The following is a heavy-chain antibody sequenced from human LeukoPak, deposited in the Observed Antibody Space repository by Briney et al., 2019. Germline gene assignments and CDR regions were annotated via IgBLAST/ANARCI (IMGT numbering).Heavy chain of an antibody. CDR3: VRSLRSADF. J-gene: IGHJ4*02. CDR2: ISTDGSQT. V-gene: IGHV3-74*01. Sequence: GRSLRLSCEASGFTFSNYWMHWVRQPPGKGLMWVSQISTDGSQTFYADSVKGRFTISRDNAQNTLFLQMDSLRPEDTAVYYCVRSLRSADFWGRGTLVTVSS. CDR1: GFTFSNYW.